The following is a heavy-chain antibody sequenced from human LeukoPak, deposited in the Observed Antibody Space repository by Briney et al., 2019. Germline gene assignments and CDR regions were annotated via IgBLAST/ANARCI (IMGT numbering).Heavy chain of an antibody. D-gene: IGHD2-2*01. CDR3: AKERGQLLPHFDY. CDR2: ISYDGSNK. Sequence: PGGSLRLTCAASGFTFSSYAMHWVRQAPGKGLEWVAVISYDGSNKYYADSVKGRFTISRDNSKNTLYLQMNSLRAEDTAVYYCAKERGQLLPHFDYWGQGTLVTVSS. CDR1: GFTFSSYA. V-gene: IGHV3-30-3*02. J-gene: IGHJ4*02.